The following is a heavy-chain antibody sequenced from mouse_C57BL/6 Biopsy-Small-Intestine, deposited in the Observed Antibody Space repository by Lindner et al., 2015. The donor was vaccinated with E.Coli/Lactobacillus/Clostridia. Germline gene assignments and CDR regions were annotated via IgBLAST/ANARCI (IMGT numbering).Heavy chain of an antibody. Sequence: VQLQESGAELVKPGASVKISCKASGYAFSNYWMNWVKQRPGKGLEWIGQIYPGDGDTNYNGKFKGKATLTADKSSSTAYMQLSSLTSEDSAVYFCARSDYGNQEGYFDVWGTGTTVTVSS. CDR1: GYAFSNYW. D-gene: IGHD2-1*01. V-gene: IGHV1-80*01. CDR3: ARSDYGNQEGYFDV. CDR2: IYPGDGDT. J-gene: IGHJ1*03.